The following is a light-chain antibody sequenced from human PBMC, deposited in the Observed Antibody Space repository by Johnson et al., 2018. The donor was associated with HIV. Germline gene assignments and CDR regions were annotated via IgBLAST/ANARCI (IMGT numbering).Light chain of an antibody. J-gene: IGLJ1*01. CDR1: SSNIGNNY. V-gene: IGLV1-51*02. CDR3: GTWDSSLSAGYV. Sequence: QSVLTQPPSVSAAPGQKVTISCSGSSSNIGNNYVSWYQQLPGTAPKLLIYENNKRPSGIPDRFSGSKSGTSATLGITGLQTGDEAYYYCGTWDSSLSAGYVFGTGTKVTV. CDR2: ENN.